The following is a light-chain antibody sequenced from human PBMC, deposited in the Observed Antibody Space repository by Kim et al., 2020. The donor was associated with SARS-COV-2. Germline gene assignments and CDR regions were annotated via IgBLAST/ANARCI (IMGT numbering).Light chain of an antibody. CDR2: GAS. V-gene: IGKV1-17*01. CDR1: QAIRND. Sequence: DIQMTQSPSSLSASVGDRVTITCRASQAIRNDLGWYQQKPGKAPKCLIYGASILQSGVPSRFSGSGSGTEFTLTITSLQPEDFATYFCVQRSGHPRTFGQGTKVDIK. J-gene: IGKJ1*01. CDR3: VQRSGHPRT.